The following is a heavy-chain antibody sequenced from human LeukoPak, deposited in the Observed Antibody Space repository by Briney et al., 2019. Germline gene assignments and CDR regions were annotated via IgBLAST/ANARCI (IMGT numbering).Heavy chain of an antibody. D-gene: IGHD2-21*01. V-gene: IGHV4-34*01. CDR2: INHSGST. Sequence: SETLSLTCAVYGGSFSGYYWSWIRQPPGKGLEWIGEINHSGSTNYNPSLKSRVTMSVDTSKNQFSLKLSPVTAADTAVYYCARVRRIAYCDYWGQGTLVTVSS. CDR1: GGSFSGYY. J-gene: IGHJ4*02. CDR3: ARVRRIAYCDY.